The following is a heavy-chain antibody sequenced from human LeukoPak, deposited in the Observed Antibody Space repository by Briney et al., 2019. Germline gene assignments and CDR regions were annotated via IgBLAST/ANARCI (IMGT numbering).Heavy chain of an antibody. Sequence: SETLSLTCTVSGGSISSYYWSWIRQPPGKGLEWIGYIYYSGSTNYNPSLKSRVTISVDTSKNQFSLKLSSVTAADTAVYYCARATENYDSSSYYLYFDYWGQGTLVTVSS. D-gene: IGHD3-22*01. J-gene: IGHJ4*02. CDR1: GGSISSYY. CDR2: IYYSGST. V-gene: IGHV4-59*01. CDR3: ARATENYDSSSYYLYFDY.